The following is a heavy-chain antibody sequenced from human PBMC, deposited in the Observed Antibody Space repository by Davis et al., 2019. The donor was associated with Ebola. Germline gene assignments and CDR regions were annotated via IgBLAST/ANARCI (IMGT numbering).Heavy chain of an antibody. J-gene: IGHJ4*02. D-gene: IGHD4-17*01. CDR1: GFTFSSYS. V-gene: IGHV3-48*04. CDR2: ISSSSSTI. Sequence: PGGSLRLSCAASGFTFSSYSMNWVRQAPGKGLEWVSYISSSSSTIDYADSVKGRFTISRDNAKNSLYLQMNSLRAEDTAVYYCARGPTIYGDFYFDYWGQGTLVTVSS. CDR3: ARGPTIYGDFYFDY.